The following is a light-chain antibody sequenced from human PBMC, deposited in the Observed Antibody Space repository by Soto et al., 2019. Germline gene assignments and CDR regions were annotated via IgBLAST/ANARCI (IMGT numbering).Light chain of an antibody. J-gene: IGKJ5*01. Sequence: EFLLTQSPGTLSLSPGAGPPLSLRSSQSLTNSFIAWYQQRPGQAPRLLIYDTYSRASGITDRFSGSGSGTDFTLTISRLETEDFAVFYCQQYGTSEIIFGQGTRLEIK. CDR2: DTY. CDR3: QQYGTSEII. V-gene: IGKV3-20*01. CDR1: QSLTNSF.